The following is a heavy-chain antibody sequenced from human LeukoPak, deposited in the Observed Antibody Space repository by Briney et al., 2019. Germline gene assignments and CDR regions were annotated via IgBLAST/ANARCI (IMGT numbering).Heavy chain of an antibody. Sequence: SVKVSCKASGGTFSSYAISWARQAPGQGLEWMGGIIPIFGTANYAQKFQGRVTITTDESTSTAYMELSSLRSEDTAVYYCARDREWFGELQNWFDPWGQGTLVTVSS. CDR3: ARDREWFGELQNWFDP. CDR2: IIPIFGTA. CDR1: GGTFSSYA. V-gene: IGHV1-69*05. J-gene: IGHJ5*02. D-gene: IGHD3-10*01.